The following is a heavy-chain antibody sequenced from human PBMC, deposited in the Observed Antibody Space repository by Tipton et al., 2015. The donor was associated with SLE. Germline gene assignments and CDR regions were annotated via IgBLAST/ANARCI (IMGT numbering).Heavy chain of an antibody. J-gene: IGHJ4*02. Sequence: GSLRLSCAASGFTFSSYWMHWVRQAPGKGLVWVSRINSDGSSTSYADSVKGRFTISGDNAKNTLYLQMNSLRAEDTAVYYCARPPDTYSSGWYGRYWGQGTLVTVSS. V-gene: IGHV3-74*01. CDR2: INSDGSST. CDR1: GFTFSSYW. CDR3: ARPPDTYSSGWYGRY. D-gene: IGHD6-19*01.